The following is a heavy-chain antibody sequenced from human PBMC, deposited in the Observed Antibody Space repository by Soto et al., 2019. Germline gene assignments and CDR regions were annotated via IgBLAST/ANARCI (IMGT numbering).Heavy chain of an antibody. V-gene: IGHV3-48*01. Sequence: EVQLVESGGGLVQPGGSLRLSCAASGFTFSSYSMNWVRQAPGKGLEWVSYISSSSSTIYYADSVKGRFTISRDNAKNSLYLQMNSLRAEDMAVYYCARGYFTCSSTSCYVWFDPWGQGTLVTVSS. CDR2: ISSSSSTI. D-gene: IGHD2-2*01. CDR3: ARGYFTCSSTSCYVWFDP. J-gene: IGHJ5*02. CDR1: GFTFSSYS.